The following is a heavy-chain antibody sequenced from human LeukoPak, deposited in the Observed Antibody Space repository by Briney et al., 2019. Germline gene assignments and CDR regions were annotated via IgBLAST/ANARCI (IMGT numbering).Heavy chain of an antibody. J-gene: IGHJ4*02. Sequence: PGGSLTLSCAASGYTLDDYAMHWVRQAPGQGLEWVPGISWYSGSIGYAESVKGRLTITRDNAKNSLYLQMNSLRADDTALYYCAKAHYADYGYYFVYWGQGSLVTVSS. CDR1: GYTLDDYA. D-gene: IGHD4-17*01. CDR3: AKAHYADYGYYFVY. CDR2: ISWYSGSI. V-gene: IGHV3-9*01.